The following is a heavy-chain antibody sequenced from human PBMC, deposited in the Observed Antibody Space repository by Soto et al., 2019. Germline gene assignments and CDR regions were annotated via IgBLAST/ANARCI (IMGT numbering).Heavy chain of an antibody. Sequence: QVQLQESGPGLVTPSQSLSLTCTVSGGSISSGAYYWRWIRQHPGRGLEWIGHISYSGNTDYNPSLASRVAISLDTPRNQFSLKLSSVTAADTAVYYCAASPNADFFDYWGQGALVTVSA. CDR3: AASPNADFFDY. V-gene: IGHV4-31*03. CDR1: GGSISSGAYY. J-gene: IGHJ4*02. CDR2: ISYSGNT.